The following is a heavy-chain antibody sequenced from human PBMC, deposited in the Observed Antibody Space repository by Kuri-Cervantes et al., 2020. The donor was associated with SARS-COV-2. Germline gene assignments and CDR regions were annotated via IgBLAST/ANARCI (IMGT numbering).Heavy chain of an antibody. D-gene: IGHD3-3*01. CDR1: GYTFTSYA. V-gene: IGHV1-3*01. CDR2: INAGNGNT. CDR3: ARGGDFWYFYYGMDV. Sequence: ASVNVSCKASGYTFTSYAMHWVRQAPGQRLEWMGWINAGNGNTKYSQKFQGRVTITRDTSASTAYMELSSLRSEDTAVYYCARGGDFWYFYYGMDVWGQGTTVTVSS. J-gene: IGHJ6*02.